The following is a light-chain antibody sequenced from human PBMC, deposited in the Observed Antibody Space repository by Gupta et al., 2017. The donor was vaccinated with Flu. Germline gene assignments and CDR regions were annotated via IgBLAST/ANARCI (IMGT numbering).Light chain of an antibody. J-gene: IGLJ2*01. CDR1: SSDVGGYNH. V-gene: IGLV2-14*01. CDR3: SSYTISGTLVL. CDR2: DVN. Sequence: SALTQPASVSGSPGQSITISCSGTSSDVGGYNHVSWYQHHPGKAPKLLIDDVNNRPSGTSNRFSGSKSGNTASLTISGIQSEDEADYYCSSYTISGTLVLFGGGTKLTVL.